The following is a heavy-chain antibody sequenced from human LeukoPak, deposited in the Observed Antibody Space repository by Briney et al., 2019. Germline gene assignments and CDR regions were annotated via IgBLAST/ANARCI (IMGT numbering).Heavy chain of an antibody. J-gene: IGHJ4*02. CDR1: GYTFTGYY. Sequence: ASVKVSCKASGYTFTGYYMHWVRQAPGQGLEWMGWINPNSGGTNYAQKSQGRVTMTRDTSISTAYMELSRLRSDDTAVYYCARDLFSRRMNYYGSGSYFAYWGQGTLVTVSS. CDR3: ARDLFSRRMNYYGSGSYFAY. V-gene: IGHV1-2*02. D-gene: IGHD3-10*01. CDR2: INPNSGGT.